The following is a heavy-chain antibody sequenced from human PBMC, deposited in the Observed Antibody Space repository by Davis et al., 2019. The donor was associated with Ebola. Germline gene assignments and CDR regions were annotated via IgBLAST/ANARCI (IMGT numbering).Heavy chain of an antibody. D-gene: IGHD3-22*01. CDR3: ASIAQYYYDSSGYYQNYDI. CDR2: IWYDGSNK. J-gene: IGHJ3*02. V-gene: IGHV3-33*01. CDR1: GFTFSSYG. Sequence: PGGSLRLSCAVSGFTFSSYGMHWVRQAPGKGLEWVAVIWYDGSNKYYADSVKGRFTISRDNSKNTLYLQMNSLRAEDTAVYYCASIAQYYYDSSGYYQNYDIWGQGAMVTVSS.